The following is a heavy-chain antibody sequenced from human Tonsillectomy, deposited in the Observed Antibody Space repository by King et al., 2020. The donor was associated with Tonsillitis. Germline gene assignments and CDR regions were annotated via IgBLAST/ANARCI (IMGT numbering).Heavy chain of an antibody. CDR1: GFTFRTYS. V-gene: IGHV3-48*01. D-gene: IGHD5-18*01. CDR3: ASLGYNYFDY. J-gene: IGHJ4*02. Sequence: VQLVESGGGLVQPGGSLRLSCAASGFTFRTYSMNWVRQAPGKGLEWVSYISSSSGTIYYADSVKGRFTISRDNAKNSLYLQMNSLRAEDTAVYYCASLGYNYFDYWGQGTLVTVSS. CDR2: ISSSSGTI.